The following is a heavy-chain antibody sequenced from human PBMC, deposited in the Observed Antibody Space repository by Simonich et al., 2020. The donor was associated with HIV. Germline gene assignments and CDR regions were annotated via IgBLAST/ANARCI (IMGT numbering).Heavy chain of an antibody. CDR1: GGSFSGYY. D-gene: IGHD4-17*01. CDR3: ARRHPTTVTTPYFDY. Sequence: QVQLQQWGAGLLKPSETLSLTCAVYGGSFSGYYWSWIRQRPGKGLEWIGEINHSGSPNYNPSLKSRVTISVDTSKNQFSLKLSSVTAADTAVYYCARRHPTTVTTPYFDYWGQGTLVTVSS. CDR2: INHSGSP. J-gene: IGHJ4*02. V-gene: IGHV4-34*01.